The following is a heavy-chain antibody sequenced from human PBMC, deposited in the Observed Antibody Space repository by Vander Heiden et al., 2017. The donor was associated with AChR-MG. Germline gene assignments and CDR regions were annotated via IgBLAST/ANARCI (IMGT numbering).Heavy chain of an antibody. V-gene: IGHV1-46*03. Sequence: QVQLVQSGAEVKKPGASLQVSCKTSGFTFTNYHMHWVRQAPGQGLEWVGTINPSLDSTHYAQKFQGRVRMTRDTSTKTVYMDMTSLRPEDTAVYFCARELTGSFYFDFWGQGSLVTVSS. CDR2: INPSLDST. J-gene: IGHJ4*02. D-gene: IGHD1-26*01. CDR1: GFTFTNYH. CDR3: ARELTGSFYFDF.